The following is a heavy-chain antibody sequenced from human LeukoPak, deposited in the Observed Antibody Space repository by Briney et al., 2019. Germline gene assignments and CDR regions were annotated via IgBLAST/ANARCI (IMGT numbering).Heavy chain of an antibody. CDR1: GFTFSSYS. V-gene: IGHV3-21*01. D-gene: IGHD3-9*01. CDR3: AKRGHYSLDWYHYFDY. Sequence: GGSLRLSCAASGFTFSSYSMNWVRQAPGKGLEWVSSISSSSSYIYYADSVKGRFTISRDNAKNTLFLQMNSLRPDDTAVYYCAKRGHYSLDWYHYFDYWGQGTLVTVSS. J-gene: IGHJ4*02. CDR2: ISSSSSYI.